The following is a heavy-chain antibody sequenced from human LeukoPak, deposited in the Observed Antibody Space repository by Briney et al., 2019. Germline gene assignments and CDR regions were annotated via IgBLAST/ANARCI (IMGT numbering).Heavy chain of an antibody. V-gene: IGHV3-30*03. CDR3: ARGRPGIAVAGTLNWFDP. CDR2: ISYDSKNI. CDR1: GFPFTTYA. D-gene: IGHD6-19*01. Sequence: GGSLRLSCAASGFPFTTYAMQWVRQAPGKGLEWVALISYDSKNIYYADSVKGRFTISRDNAKNSLYLQMNSLRDEDTAVYYCARGRPGIAVAGTLNWFDPWGQGTLVTVSS. J-gene: IGHJ5*02.